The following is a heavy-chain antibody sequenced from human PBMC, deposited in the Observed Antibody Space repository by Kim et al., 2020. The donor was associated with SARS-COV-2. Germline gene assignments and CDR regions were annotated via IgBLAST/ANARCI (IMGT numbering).Heavy chain of an antibody. CDR3: AKDWGVVVTLYYFDY. V-gene: IGHV3-33*06. J-gene: IGHJ4*02. D-gene: IGHD2-21*02. CDR1: GFTFSSYG. Sequence: GGSLRLSCAASGFTFSSYGMHWVRQAPGKGLEWVAVIWYDGSNKYYADSVKGRFTISRDNSKNTLYLQMNSLRAEDTAVYYCAKDWGVVVTLYYFDYWGQGTLVTVSS. CDR2: IWYDGSNK.